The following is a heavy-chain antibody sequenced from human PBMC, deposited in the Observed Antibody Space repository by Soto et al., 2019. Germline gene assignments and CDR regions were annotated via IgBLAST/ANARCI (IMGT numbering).Heavy chain of an antibody. CDR3: ARSPENYYGSGSYFFDN. V-gene: IGHV4-31*03. J-gene: IGHJ4*02. Sequence: TLSLTCTISGGSISSRDYYWSWIRQHPGKGLEWIGYIYYSGNTNYNPSLKSRVTISLDTSKNQFSLKLGSVNAADTAVYYCARSPENYYGSGSYFFDNWGQGTLVTVSS. CDR1: GGSISSRDYY. CDR2: IYYSGNT. D-gene: IGHD3-10*01.